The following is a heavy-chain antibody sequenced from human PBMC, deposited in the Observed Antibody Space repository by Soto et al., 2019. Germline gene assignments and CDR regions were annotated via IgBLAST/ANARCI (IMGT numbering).Heavy chain of an antibody. CDR1: GFTFRTFT. D-gene: IGHD3-9*01. CDR3: AKDRDPDGIWTFDS. CDR2: IIGGDGDK. V-gene: IGHV3-23*01. J-gene: IGHJ5*01. Sequence: EVQLLEHGGQLVLPGESLRLSCAASGFTFRTFTMNWVRQAPGKGLEWVSGIIGGDGDKFYSDSVKGRFIISRDNSKDMLFLQMRSLRVDDTAVYYCAKDRDPDGIWTFDSWGQGTLVTVSS.